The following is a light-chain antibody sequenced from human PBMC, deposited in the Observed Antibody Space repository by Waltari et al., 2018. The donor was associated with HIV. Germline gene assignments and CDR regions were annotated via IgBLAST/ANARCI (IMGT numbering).Light chain of an antibody. CDR3: QQYYATPHT. J-gene: IGKJ2*01. CDR1: QSILYSSNNKNY. V-gene: IGKV4-1*01. Sequence: DIVMTQSPDSLAVSLGERATFNCKSSQSILYSSNNKNYLAWYQQKSGQPPKLLIYWASSRESGVPDRFSGGGSGTDFTLTISSLQAEDVAVYYCQQYYATPHTFGQGTKLDIK. CDR2: WAS.